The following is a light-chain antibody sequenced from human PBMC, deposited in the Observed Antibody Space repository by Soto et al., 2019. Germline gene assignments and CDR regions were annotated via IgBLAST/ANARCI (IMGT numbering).Light chain of an antibody. Sequence: QSVLTQPASVSGSPGQSITISCTGTSSDVGGYNYVSWYQQHPGKAPKLMIYEVSNRPSGVSNRFSGSKSGNTASLTISGLQAEDEADYYCSSYTRSSTRVFGVGTKLTVL. V-gene: IGLV2-14*01. CDR1: SSDVGGYNY. CDR2: EVS. J-gene: IGLJ3*02. CDR3: SSYTRSSTRV.